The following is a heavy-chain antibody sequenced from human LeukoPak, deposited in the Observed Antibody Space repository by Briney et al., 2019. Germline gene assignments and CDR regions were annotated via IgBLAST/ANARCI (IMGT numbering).Heavy chain of an antibody. CDR1: GGSISNFY. CDR2: IYTSGST. J-gene: IGHJ6*02. CDR3: ARRSHCEGGSCPPV. D-gene: IGHD2-15*01. Sequence: SETLSLTCTVSGGSISNFYWSWIRQPAGKTLEWIGRIYTSGSTNYNPSLTSRLTLSLDTSKNHISLNLKFVTAADTAVYYCARRSHCEGGSCPPVWGQGTTVTVSS. V-gene: IGHV4-4*07.